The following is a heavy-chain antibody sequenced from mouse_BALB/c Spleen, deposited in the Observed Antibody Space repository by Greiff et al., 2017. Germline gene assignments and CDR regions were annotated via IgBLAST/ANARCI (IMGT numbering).Heavy chain of an antibody. Sequence: DLVKPGASVKLSCKASGYTFTSYWINWIKQRPGQGLEWIGRIAPGSGSTYYNEMFKGKATLTVDTSSSTAYIQLSSLSSEDSAVYVCAGQLGLPWGQGTTLTVSS. CDR2: IAPGSGST. CDR3: AGQLGLP. V-gene: IGHV1S41*01. J-gene: IGHJ2*01. D-gene: IGHD3-1*01. CDR1: GYTFTSYW.